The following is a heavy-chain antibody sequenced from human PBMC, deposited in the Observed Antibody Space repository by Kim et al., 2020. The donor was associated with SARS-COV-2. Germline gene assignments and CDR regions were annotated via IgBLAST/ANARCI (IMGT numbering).Heavy chain of an antibody. CDR3: SRMYSRVGGIDS. Sequence: SETLSLTCVVSGGSISGSYWSWIRQTPGKGLEWIGYISNSGNTNYNPSLKSRLTISIDTSKNQFSLKVRTGTAADSAIYYCSRMYSRVGGIDSWGQGSLVTVSS. D-gene: IGHD1-26*01. J-gene: IGHJ4*02. CDR2: ISNSGNT. CDR1: GGSISGSY. V-gene: IGHV4-59*08.